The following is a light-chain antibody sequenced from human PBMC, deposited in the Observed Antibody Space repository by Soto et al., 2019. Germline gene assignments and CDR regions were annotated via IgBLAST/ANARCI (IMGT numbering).Light chain of an antibody. Sequence: EIVLTQSPGTLSVSAGERATLSCRASQSVSSNYLAWYQQKTGQAPRFLIYGASTRATGIPDRFSGSGSGTQFNLTISRLQSEDSALYYCQHYNNWPWTCGQGTKVDIK. V-gene: IGKV3-15*01. J-gene: IGKJ1*01. CDR3: QHYNNWPWT. CDR2: GAS. CDR1: QSVSSN.